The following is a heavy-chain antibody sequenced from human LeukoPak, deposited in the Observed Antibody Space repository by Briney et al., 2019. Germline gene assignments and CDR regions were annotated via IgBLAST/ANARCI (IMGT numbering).Heavy chain of an antibody. Sequence: PSETLSLTCTVSGASISSYYWSWIRQPPGKGLEWIGKIYNSGSTNYNPSLKSRVTISVDTSKNQFSLKLSSVTAADTAVYYCARDSSGSLPLDYWGQGTLVTVSS. V-gene: IGHV4-59*01. CDR1: GASISSYY. CDR3: ARDSSGSLPLDY. J-gene: IGHJ4*02. D-gene: IGHD3-10*01. CDR2: IYNSGST.